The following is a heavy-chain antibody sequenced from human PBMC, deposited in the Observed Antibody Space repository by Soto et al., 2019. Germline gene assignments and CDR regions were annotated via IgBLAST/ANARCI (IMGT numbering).Heavy chain of an antibody. CDR2: IYWNDDK. Sequence: SGPTLVNPTQTLTLTCTFSGFSLSTSVVGVGWIRQPPGKSLEWLALIYWNDDKRYSPSLKSRLTITKDTSKNQVVLTMTNMDPEDTATYYCAHRRDFFFGGVIVPYNWFDPWGQGTLVTLSS. D-gene: IGHD3-16*02. V-gene: IGHV2-5*01. J-gene: IGHJ5*02. CDR3: AHRRDFFFGGVIVPYNWFDP. CDR1: GFSLSTSVVG.